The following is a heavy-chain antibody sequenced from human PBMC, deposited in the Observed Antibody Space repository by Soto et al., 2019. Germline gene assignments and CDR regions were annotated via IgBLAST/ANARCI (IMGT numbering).Heavy chain of an antibody. V-gene: IGHV5-51*01. Sequence: GESLKISCKGSGYSFTSYWIGWVRQMPGKGLEWMGIIYPGDSDTRYSTSFQGKVTISAEKSITTAYLQWSSLKASDNAMDYCARHRYDILTGYYNGDFDYWGQGTLVTVSS. CDR1: GYSFTSYW. J-gene: IGHJ4*02. CDR2: IYPGDSDT. D-gene: IGHD3-9*01. CDR3: ARHRYDILTGYYNGDFDY.